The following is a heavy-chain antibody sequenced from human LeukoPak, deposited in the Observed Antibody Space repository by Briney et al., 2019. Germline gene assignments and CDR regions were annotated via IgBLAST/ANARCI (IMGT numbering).Heavy chain of an antibody. D-gene: IGHD6-19*01. CDR2: ISTSGGST. CDR3: AKGTGSGWYGNNWFDP. J-gene: IGHJ5*02. Sequence: GPSLRLSCAATGFTSSNYAMGSVRQAAGKGLEWVSFISTSGGSTYYADSVKGRFTIPRDNSKNTLYLQMNSLRAEDTAVYYCAKGTGSGWYGNNWFDPWGQGTLVTVSS. CDR1: GFTSSNYA. V-gene: IGHV3-23*01.